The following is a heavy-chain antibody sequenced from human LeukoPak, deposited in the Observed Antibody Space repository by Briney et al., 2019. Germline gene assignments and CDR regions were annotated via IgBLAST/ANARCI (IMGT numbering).Heavy chain of an antibody. J-gene: IGHJ4*02. CDR1: GYTLTELS. V-gene: IGHV1-24*01. Sequence: ASVKVSCKVSGYTLTELSMHWVRQAPGKGLEWMGGFDPEDGETIYAQKFQGRVTMTEDTSTDTAYMELSRLRSEDTAVYYCATDLSLQKQWLVFDYWGQGTLVTVSS. CDR2: FDPEDGET. D-gene: IGHD6-19*01. CDR3: ATDLSLQKQWLVFDY.